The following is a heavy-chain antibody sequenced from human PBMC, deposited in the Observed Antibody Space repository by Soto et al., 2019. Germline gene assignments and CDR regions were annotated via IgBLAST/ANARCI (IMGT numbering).Heavy chain of an antibody. J-gene: IGHJ6*03. Sequence: SETLSLTCAVYGGSFSGYYWSWILQPPWKGLEWIGEINHSGSTNYNPSLKSRVTISVDTSKNQFSLKLSSVTAADTAVYYCARGRITMVRRTPYYYYMDVWGKGTTVTVSS. CDR2: INHSGST. CDR1: GGSFSGYY. D-gene: IGHD3-10*01. CDR3: ARGRITMVRRTPYYYYMDV. V-gene: IGHV4-34*01.